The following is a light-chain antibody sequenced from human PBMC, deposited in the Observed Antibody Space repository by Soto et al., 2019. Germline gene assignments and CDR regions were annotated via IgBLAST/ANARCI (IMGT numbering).Light chain of an antibody. CDR3: SSYTISNTLPFV. CDR2: EVT. V-gene: IGLV2-14*01. J-gene: IGLJ1*01. Sequence: QCALTHPASVSGSPGQSITISCTGTRRDVGGYNYVSWYQQYPGKSPKLLIYEVTHRPSGVSNRFSGSKSGNTASLTISGLQAEDEADYYCSSYTISNTLPFVFGTGTKVTVL. CDR1: RRDVGGYNY.